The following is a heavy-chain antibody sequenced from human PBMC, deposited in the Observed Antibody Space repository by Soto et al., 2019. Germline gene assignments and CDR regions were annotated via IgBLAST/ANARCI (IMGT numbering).Heavy chain of an antibody. J-gene: IGHJ3*02. CDR3: AKEYYCSGGSCYAPGAFEI. Sequence: PGGSLRLSCAASGFTFSSYAMSWVRQAPGKGLEWVSAISGSGGSTYYADSVKGRFTISRDNSKNTLYLQMNSLRAEDTAVYYCAKEYYCSGGSCYAPGAFEIWGQGTMVTVSS. D-gene: IGHD2-15*01. V-gene: IGHV3-23*01. CDR2: ISGSGGST. CDR1: GFTFSSYA.